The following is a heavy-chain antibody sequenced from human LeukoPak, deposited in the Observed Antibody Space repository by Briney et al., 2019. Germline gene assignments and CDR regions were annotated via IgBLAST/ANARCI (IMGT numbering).Heavy chain of an antibody. Sequence: PGGSLRLSCAASGFTFSSYAMSWVRQAPGKGLEWVSAISGSGGSTYYADSVKGRFTVSRDNSKNTLYLQMNSLRAEDTAVYYCAKGLGGFGGYYFDYWGQGTLVTVSS. CDR3: AKGLGGFGGYYFDY. CDR2: ISGSGGST. J-gene: IGHJ4*02. CDR1: GFTFSSYA. V-gene: IGHV3-23*01. D-gene: IGHD3-10*01.